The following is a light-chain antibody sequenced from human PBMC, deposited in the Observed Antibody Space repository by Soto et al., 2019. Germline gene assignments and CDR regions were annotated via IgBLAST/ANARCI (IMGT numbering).Light chain of an antibody. Sequence: QSVLTQPASVSGSPGQSFTISCTGTSXDIGNYDFVSWYQQVPGTAPKAMIYEVSSRPSGVSNRFSGSKSGNTASLTISGLQAEDEAYYYCSSYTTSTSFILFGGGTKVTVL. CDR1: SXDIGNYDF. V-gene: IGLV2-14*01. CDR3: SSYTTSTSFIL. J-gene: IGLJ2*01. CDR2: EVS.